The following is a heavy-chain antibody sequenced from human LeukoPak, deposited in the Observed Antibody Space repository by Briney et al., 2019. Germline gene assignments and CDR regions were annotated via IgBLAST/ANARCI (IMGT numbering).Heavy chain of an antibody. D-gene: IGHD2-15*01. CDR2: IYLRGNT. V-gene: IGHV4-4*02. Sequence: SGTLSLTCAISGGSISSSNWWTWVRQPPGKGLEWVGEIYLRGNTNYNPSLESRVTTSRDTSKNQFSLKLSSVTAADTAVYYCVRASVHSGGAFDIWGQGTVVTVSS. J-gene: IGHJ3*02. CDR3: VRASVHSGGAFDI. CDR1: GGSISSSNW.